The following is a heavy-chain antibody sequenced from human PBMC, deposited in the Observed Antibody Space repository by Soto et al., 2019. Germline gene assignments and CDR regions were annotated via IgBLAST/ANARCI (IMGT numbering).Heavy chain of an antibody. CDR3: AKEGSDWDAEYFHH. V-gene: IGHV3-23*01. CDR1: GFTFSKYA. D-gene: IGHD6-19*01. CDR2: ISASGGST. J-gene: IGHJ1*01. Sequence: EVQLLESGGGLVQPGGSLRLSCAASGFTFSKYAMSWVRQAPGKGLEWVSAISASGGSTYYADSVKGRFTISRDNSKNPLYVQMNSLRAEDTAGDYWAKEGSDWDAEYFHHWGQGTLVTVSS.